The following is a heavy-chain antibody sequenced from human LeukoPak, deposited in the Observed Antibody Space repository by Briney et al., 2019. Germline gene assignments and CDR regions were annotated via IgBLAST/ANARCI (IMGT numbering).Heavy chain of an antibody. D-gene: IGHD3-22*01. Sequence: ASVKVSCKASGGTFSSYAISWVRQAPGQGLEWMGGIIPIFGTANYAQKFQGRVTITADESTSTAYMELNSLRSEDTAVYYCARDRREYYYDSSGYPLPNFDYWGQGTLVTVSS. CDR1: GGTFSSYA. V-gene: IGHV1-69*01. J-gene: IGHJ4*02. CDR3: ARDRREYYYDSSGYPLPNFDY. CDR2: IIPIFGTA.